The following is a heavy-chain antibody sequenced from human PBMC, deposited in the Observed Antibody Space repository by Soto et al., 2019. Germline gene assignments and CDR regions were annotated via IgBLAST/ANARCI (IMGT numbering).Heavy chain of an antibody. V-gene: IGHV3-23*01. CDR1: GFTFSSNA. D-gene: IGHD2-15*01. Sequence: GGSLRLSCAASGFTFSSNAMSWVRQVPGKGLEWVSGITGSGGITHYADSVKGRFTISRDNSKNTLYLQMNSLRAEDTAVYYCAKDGGSDLLLDYYYYGMDVWGQGTTVTVSS. CDR2: ITGSGGIT. CDR3: AKDGGSDLLLDYYYYGMDV. J-gene: IGHJ6*02.